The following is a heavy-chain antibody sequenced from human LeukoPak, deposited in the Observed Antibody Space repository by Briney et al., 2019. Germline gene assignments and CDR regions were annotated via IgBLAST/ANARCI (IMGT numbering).Heavy chain of an antibody. CDR2: IYYSGST. D-gene: IGHD6-19*01. CDR1: GGSISSYY. J-gene: IGHJ5*02. CDR3: ARDNPYSSGWYAGWFDP. Sequence: SETLSLTCTVSGGSISSYYWSWIRQPPGKGLEWIGYIYYSGSTNYNPSLKSRVTISVDTSKNQFSLKLSSVTAADTAVYYCARDNPYSSGWYAGWFDPWGQGTLVTVSS. V-gene: IGHV4-59*01.